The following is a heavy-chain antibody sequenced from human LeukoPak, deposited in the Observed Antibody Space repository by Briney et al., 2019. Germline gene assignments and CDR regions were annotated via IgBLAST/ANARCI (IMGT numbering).Heavy chain of an antibody. V-gene: IGHV4-59*01. CDR2: IYYSGST. D-gene: IGHD2/OR15-2a*01. CDR1: GCSISSYY. J-gene: IGHJ4*02. Sequence: AETLSLTCTASGCSISSYYWSWIRQPPGKGLEWIGYIYYSGSTNYNPALKSRVTISVDTSKNQYSLKLSSVTAADTAVYYCAREVIGDYIDYWGQGTLVTVSS. CDR3: AREVIGDYIDY.